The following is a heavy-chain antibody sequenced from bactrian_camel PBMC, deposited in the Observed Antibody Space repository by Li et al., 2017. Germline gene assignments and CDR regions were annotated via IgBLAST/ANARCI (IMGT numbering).Heavy chain of an antibody. D-gene: IGHD4*01. J-gene: IGHJ4*01. V-gene: IGHV3S42*01. CDR1: GFTFSYYP. Sequence: DVQLVESGGGLVQPGGSLRLSCAASGFTFSYYPMTWVRQTPGKGLEWVSCINSNGDSTWFAASVKGRFTISRDNAKNTLYLQLNSLKTEDTARYFCAKGYYHNYDHPGGQGTQVTVS. CDR2: INSNGDST.